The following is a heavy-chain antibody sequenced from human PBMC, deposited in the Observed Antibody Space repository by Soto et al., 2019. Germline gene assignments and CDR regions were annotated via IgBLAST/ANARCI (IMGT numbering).Heavy chain of an antibody. CDR1: GYSFTSYW. V-gene: IGHV5-51*01. D-gene: IGHD6-19*01. CDR3: ARSIAVAGNMGGAFDI. CDR2: IYPSDSDT. Sequence: GESLKISYKGSGYSFTSYWIGWVRQMPGKGLEWMGIIYPSDSDTRYSPSFQGQVTISADKSISTAYLQWSSLKASDTAMYYCARSIAVAGNMGGAFDIWGQGTMVTVSS. J-gene: IGHJ3*02.